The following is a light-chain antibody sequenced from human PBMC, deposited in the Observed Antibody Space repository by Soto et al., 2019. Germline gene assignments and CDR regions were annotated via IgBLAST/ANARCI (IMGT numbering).Light chain of an antibody. CDR1: SSNIGAGYD. J-gene: IGLJ1*01. Sequence: QSVLTQPPSVSGAPGQRVTISCTGSSSNIGAGYDVHWYQQLPRTAPKLLIYGNSNRPSGVPDRFSGSKSGTSASLAITGLQAEDEADYYCQSYDSSLSGPNVFGTGTKV. CDR3: QSYDSSLSGPNV. CDR2: GNS. V-gene: IGLV1-40*01.